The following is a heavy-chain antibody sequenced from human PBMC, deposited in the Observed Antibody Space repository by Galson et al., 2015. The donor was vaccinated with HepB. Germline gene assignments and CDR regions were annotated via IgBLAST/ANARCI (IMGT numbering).Heavy chain of an antibody. CDR2: IKQDGSEK. Sequence: SLRLSCAASGSTFSNYWMTWVRQAPGKGLEWVANIKQDGSEKYYVDSVKGRFTISRDNAKSSLFLQMNSLRAEDTAVYYCARGEVTPTYWGQGTRVTVSS. CDR3: ARGEVTPTY. V-gene: IGHV3-7*03. D-gene: IGHD2-21*02. CDR1: GSTFSNYW. J-gene: IGHJ4*02.